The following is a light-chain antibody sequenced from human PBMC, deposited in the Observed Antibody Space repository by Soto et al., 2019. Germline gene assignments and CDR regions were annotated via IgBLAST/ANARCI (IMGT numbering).Light chain of an antibody. CDR3: NSFTTSSTYV. V-gene: IGLV2-14*03. Sequence: QSALTQPASVSGSPGQSIAISCTGTTSDVGRYNYVSWYQQHPGKAPKLMIYDVSYRPSWVSNRFSGSKSGITASLTISGLQAEDEADYSCNSFTTSSTYVFGTGTKATVL. J-gene: IGLJ1*01. CDR1: TSDVGRYNY. CDR2: DVS.